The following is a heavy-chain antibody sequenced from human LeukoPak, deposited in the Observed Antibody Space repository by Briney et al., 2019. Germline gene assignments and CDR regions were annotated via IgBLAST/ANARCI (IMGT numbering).Heavy chain of an antibody. CDR1: GFTVSTNY. Sequence: GGSLRLSCAASGFTVSTNYMNWVRQAPGKGLEWVSVIYSGGSIYYADSVKGRSTISRDNSKNTLYLQMNSLRDEDTAVYYCARETTNYGGGADIWGQGTMVTVSS. V-gene: IGHV3-66*01. D-gene: IGHD4-23*01. J-gene: IGHJ3*02. CDR2: IYSGGSI. CDR3: ARETTNYGGGADI.